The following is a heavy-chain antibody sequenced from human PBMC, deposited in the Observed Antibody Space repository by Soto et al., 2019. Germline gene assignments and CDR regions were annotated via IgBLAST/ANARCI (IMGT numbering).Heavy chain of an antibody. CDR3: ARGSLQFDP. J-gene: IGHJ5*02. V-gene: IGHV4-4*07. CDR1: GGSLNNYY. CDR2: IYTTGNT. Sequence: LSLTCTVSGGSLNNYYWSWIRQPAGKGLEWIGRIYTTGNTNYKSSLRSRVTMSVDTSKNQFSLKLRFLTAADTAMYYCARGSLQFDPWGQGTLVTVSS.